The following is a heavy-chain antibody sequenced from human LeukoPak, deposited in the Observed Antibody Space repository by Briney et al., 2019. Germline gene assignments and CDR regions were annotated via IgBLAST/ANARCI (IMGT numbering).Heavy chain of an antibody. D-gene: IGHD5-12*01. J-gene: IGHJ4*02. CDR2: IPYDGSDK. CDR1: GFPFSSYG. Sequence: GGSLRLSCAASGFPFSSYGMHWVRQAPGKGLEWVAFIPYDGSDKFYADSVKGRFTISRDNSQNTLYLQMNSLRLEATALYYCARGKEVAIDYWGQGTLVTVSS. V-gene: IGHV3-30*02. CDR3: ARGKEVAIDY.